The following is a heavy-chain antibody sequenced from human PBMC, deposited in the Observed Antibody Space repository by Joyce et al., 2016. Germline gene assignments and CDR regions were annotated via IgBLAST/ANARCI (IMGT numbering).Heavy chain of an antibody. V-gene: IGHV3-7*01. D-gene: IGHD3-10*01. CDR2: INQDGSDK. CDR1: GFTLSRYW. J-gene: IGHJ3*01. Sequence: EVQLVESGGGLVQPGGSLRLSCAASGFTLSRYWMSWVRQAPGKGLEWVANINQDGSDKCYGDSVKCRFTISRDNAKNSLYLLMNNLRVEDTAVYYCAREPAVGEFTFFYGFDLWGQGTLVTVSS. CDR3: AREPAVGEFTFFYGFDL.